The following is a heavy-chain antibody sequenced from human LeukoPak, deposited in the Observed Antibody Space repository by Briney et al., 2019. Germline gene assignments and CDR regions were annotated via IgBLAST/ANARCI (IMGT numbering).Heavy chain of an antibody. CDR1: GDTFSSYA. V-gene: IGHV1-69*13. D-gene: IGHD3-22*01. J-gene: IGHJ3*01. CDR3: ARDDYYDSSAYRENPFDV. Sequence: ASVKVSCKASGDTFSSYAISWLRQAPGQGLEWMGGIIPILGTTNYAQKFQGRVTITADESTSTLYMELRSLRSEDTAIYYCARDDYYDSSAYRENPFDVWGQGTMVTVSS. CDR2: IIPILGTT.